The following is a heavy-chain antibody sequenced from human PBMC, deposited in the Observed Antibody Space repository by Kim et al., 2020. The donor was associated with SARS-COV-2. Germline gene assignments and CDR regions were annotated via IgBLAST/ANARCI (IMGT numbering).Heavy chain of an antibody. CDR3: ARGAAAAPDDY. D-gene: IGHD6-13*01. Sequence: NYTPSLKSPVTISVDTSKNPCSLKLSSVTAADTAVYYCARGAAAAPDDYWGQGTLVTVSS. J-gene: IGHJ4*02. V-gene: IGHV4-34*01.